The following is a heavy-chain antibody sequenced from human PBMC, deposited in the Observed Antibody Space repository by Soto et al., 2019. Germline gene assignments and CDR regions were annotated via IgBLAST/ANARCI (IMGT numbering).Heavy chain of an antibody. D-gene: IGHD2-2*01. J-gene: IGHJ4*02. V-gene: IGHV3-23*01. Sequence: EVQLLESGGGLVQPGGSLRLSCAASGFTFTNYAMGWIRQAPGKGLEWVSGTSGSGGSTYYADSVKGRFTISRDNSKSTLYLHMNSLRAEDTAVYYCPIGVSQPKEYYFDDWGQGTLVTVSS. CDR2: TSGSGGST. CDR1: GFTFTNYA. CDR3: PIGVSQPKEYYFDD.